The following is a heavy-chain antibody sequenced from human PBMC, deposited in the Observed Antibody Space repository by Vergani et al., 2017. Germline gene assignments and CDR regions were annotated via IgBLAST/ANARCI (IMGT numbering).Heavy chain of an antibody. CDR3: ARDEDGNSSGWYGGSVDY. CDR1: GFTFSSYA. Sequence: EVQLLESGGGLVQPGGSLRLSCTASGFTFSSYAMSWVRQAPGKGLEWVSAISGSGGSTYYADSVKGRFTISRDNSKNTLYLQMNSLRAEDTAVYYCARDEDGNSSGWYGGSVDYWGQGTLVTVSS. V-gene: IGHV3-23*01. J-gene: IGHJ4*02. D-gene: IGHD6-19*01. CDR2: ISGSGGST.